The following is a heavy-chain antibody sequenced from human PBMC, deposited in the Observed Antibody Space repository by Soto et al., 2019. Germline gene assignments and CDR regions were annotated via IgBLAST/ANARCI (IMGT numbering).Heavy chain of an antibody. D-gene: IGHD4-4*01. Sequence: EVQLLESGGGLVLPGGSLRLSCAASGFTFNAYAMTWVRQAPGKGLEWVSAIGGSGGNRYYAASVKGRFTISRDNSKDALELQMNSLRVEDTAVYYCARVASDYMNPVDHWGQGILVTVSS. J-gene: IGHJ4*02. CDR1: GFTFNAYA. CDR2: IGGSGGNR. V-gene: IGHV3-23*01. CDR3: ARVASDYMNPVDH.